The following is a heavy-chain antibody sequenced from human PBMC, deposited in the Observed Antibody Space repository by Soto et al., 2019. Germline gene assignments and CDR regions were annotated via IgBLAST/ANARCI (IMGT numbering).Heavy chain of an antibody. CDR3: ARDHPHSYGVYYFDY. J-gene: IGHJ4*02. CDR1: GGSISNYY. Sequence: SETLSLTCTVSGGSISNYYWNWILQSPGKGLEWIGYIYSSGSTHYNPSLQNRVTISIDTSKNQVSLKVNSVTAADTAVYYCARDHPHSYGVYYFDYWGQGTPVTVSS. V-gene: IGHV4-59*01. CDR2: IYSSGST. D-gene: IGHD5-18*01.